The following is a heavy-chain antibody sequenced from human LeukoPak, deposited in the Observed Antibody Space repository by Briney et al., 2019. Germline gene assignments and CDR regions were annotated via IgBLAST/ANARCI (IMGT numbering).Heavy chain of an antibody. D-gene: IGHD6-13*01. J-gene: IGHJ6*02. Sequence: ASVKVSCKASGYTFTSYYMHWVRQAPGQGLEWMGIINPSGGSTSYAQKFQGRVTLATDTSTSTAYMELRSLRSDDTAVYYCARDPWNPKSSSWYQVYSLYYGVDVWGQGTTVTVSS. CDR2: INPSGGST. CDR1: GYTFTSYY. V-gene: IGHV1-46*01. CDR3: ARDPWNPKSSSWYQVYSLYYGVDV.